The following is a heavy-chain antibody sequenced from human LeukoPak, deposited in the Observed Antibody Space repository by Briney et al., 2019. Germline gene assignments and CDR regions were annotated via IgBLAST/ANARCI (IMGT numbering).Heavy chain of an antibody. D-gene: IGHD6-6*01. V-gene: IGHV1-2*02. Sequence: ASVKVSCKASGYTFTGYYMHWVRQAPGQGLEWMGWINPNSGGTNYAQKFQGRVTMTRDTSISTAYMELSRLRSDDTAVYYCARAHEYSSSSGMDLDYWGQGTLVTVSS. CDR3: ARAHEYSSSSGMDLDY. J-gene: IGHJ4*02. CDR1: GYTFTGYY. CDR2: INPNSGGT.